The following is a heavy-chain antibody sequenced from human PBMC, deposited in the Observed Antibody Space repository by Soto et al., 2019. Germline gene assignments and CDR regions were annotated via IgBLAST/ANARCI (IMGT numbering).Heavy chain of an antibody. CDR2: IYWDDDK. Sequence: QITLKESGPTLVKPTQTLTLTCTFSGFSLSTSGVGVGWIRQPPGKALEWLALIYWDDDKRYSSSLNSRLTITNDTSKNQVVLTMTNMDPVDTATYSCAHSRPPRLLDYWGQGTLVTVSS. D-gene: IGHD6-6*01. CDR3: AHSRPPRLLDY. V-gene: IGHV2-5*02. J-gene: IGHJ4*02. CDR1: GFSLSTSGVG.